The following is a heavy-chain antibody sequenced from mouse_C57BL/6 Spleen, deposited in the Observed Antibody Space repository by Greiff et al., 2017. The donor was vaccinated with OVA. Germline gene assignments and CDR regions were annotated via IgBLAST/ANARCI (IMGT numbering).Heavy chain of an antibody. V-gene: IGHV1-82*01. CDR2: IYPGDGDT. Sequence: VQLQQSGPELVKPGASVKISCKASGYAFSSSWMNWVKQRPGKGLEWIGRIYPGDGDTNYNGKFKGKATLTADKSSSTAYMQHSSLTSEDSAVYFCARRGTGTGAMDYWGQGTSVTVSS. CDR1: GYAFSSSW. D-gene: IGHD4-1*01. CDR3: ARRGTGTGAMDY. J-gene: IGHJ4*01.